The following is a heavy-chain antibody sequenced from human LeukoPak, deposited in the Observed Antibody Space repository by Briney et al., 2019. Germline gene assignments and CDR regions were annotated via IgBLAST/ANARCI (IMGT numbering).Heavy chain of an antibody. Sequence: ASVKVSCKASGYTFTGYYMHWVRQAPGQGLEWMGWINPHSGGTNYAQKFQGRVTMTRDTSISTAYMELSRLRSDDTAVYYCARAGYSGYDSFDYWGQGTLVTVSS. CDR3: ARAGYSGYDSFDY. CDR1: GYTFTGYY. J-gene: IGHJ4*02. D-gene: IGHD5-12*01. CDR2: INPHSGGT. V-gene: IGHV1-2*02.